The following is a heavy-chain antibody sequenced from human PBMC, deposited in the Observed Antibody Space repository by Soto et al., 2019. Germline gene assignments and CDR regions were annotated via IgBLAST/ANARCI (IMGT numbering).Heavy chain of an antibody. D-gene: IGHD3-16*01. Sequence: QVQLVQSGAEVREPGASVKVSCKASGYSFTNNDVSWVRQATGQGLELMGWMNPGSGDTGYAQKFQGRGTMTRDISIATASMALSSLRSDDTAIYYCARMATFGSLNWFDPWGQGTLVTVSS. CDR1: GYSFTNND. J-gene: IGHJ5*02. CDR2: MNPGSGDT. CDR3: ARMATFGSLNWFDP. V-gene: IGHV1-8*01.